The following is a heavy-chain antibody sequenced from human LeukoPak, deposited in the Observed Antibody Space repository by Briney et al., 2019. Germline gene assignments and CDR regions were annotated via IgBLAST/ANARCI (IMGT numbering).Heavy chain of an antibody. CDR3: ARITSYDYAWGSYRQDWFDP. V-gene: IGHV4-38-2*01. D-gene: IGHD3-16*02. Sequence: PSETLSLTCAVSGYSISSGYYWGWIRQPPGKGLEWIGSIYLSGSTYYNPSLKSRVTISVDTSKNQFSLKLSSVTAADTAVYYCARITSYDYAWGSYRQDWFDPWGQGTLVTVSS. J-gene: IGHJ5*02. CDR1: GYSISSGYY. CDR2: IYLSGST.